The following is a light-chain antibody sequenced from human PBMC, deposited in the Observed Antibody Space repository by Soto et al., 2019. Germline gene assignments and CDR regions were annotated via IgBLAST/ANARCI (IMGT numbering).Light chain of an antibody. CDR3: PQYKDWPFS. J-gene: IGKJ5*01. CDR2: GAS. CDR1: QSVITN. V-gene: IGKV3-15*01. Sequence: EIVMTQSPATLSVSPWERATLSCRASQSVITNLAWYQQKPGQAPRLLIYGASTRATGVPARFSGTGSETDFTHTISGVQSEGSLVYFGPQYKDWPFSFGQGTRLEIK.